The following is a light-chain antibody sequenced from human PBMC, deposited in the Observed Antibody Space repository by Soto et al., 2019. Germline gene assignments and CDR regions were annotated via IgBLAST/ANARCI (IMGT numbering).Light chain of an antibody. CDR1: QSISRW. CDR2: EAS. J-gene: IGKJ1*01. CDR3: QHYKSYPWT. Sequence: IRMTQSPSSLSASTGHSVTITCLASQSISRWVAWYQQKTGKAPNLRSYEASSLERGVPSRVSGSGSGTEFTSIISSLQPDDFATYYCQHYKSYPWTFGQGTKVDIK. V-gene: IGKV1-5*01.